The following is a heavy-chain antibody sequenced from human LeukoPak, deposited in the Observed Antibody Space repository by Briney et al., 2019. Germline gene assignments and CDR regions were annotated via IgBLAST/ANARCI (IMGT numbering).Heavy chain of an antibody. Sequence: GGSLRLSCAASGFTFSSYGIHWVRQAPVKGLEWVAFIRYDGSDKYFADIVKGRFTISRDNAKNSLYLQMNSLRAEDTAVYYCARIPYYYGSGIDYWGQGTLVTVSS. V-gene: IGHV3-30*02. CDR3: ARIPYYYGSGIDY. CDR2: IRYDGSDK. J-gene: IGHJ4*02. D-gene: IGHD3-10*01. CDR1: GFTFSSYG.